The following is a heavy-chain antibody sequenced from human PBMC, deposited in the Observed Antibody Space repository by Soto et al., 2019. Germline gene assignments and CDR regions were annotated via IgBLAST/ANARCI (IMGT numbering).Heavy chain of an antibody. V-gene: IGHV4-59*01. D-gene: IGHD6-19*01. J-gene: IGHJ3*02. CDR2: IYYSGST. CDR3: ARAPGGVAGLLDAFDI. CDR1: GGSISSYY. Sequence: PSETLSLTCTVSGGSISSYYWSWIRQPPGKGLGWIGYIYYSGSTNYNPSLKSRVTISVDTSKNQFSLKLSSVTAADTAVYYCARAPGGVAGLLDAFDIWGQGTMVTVSS.